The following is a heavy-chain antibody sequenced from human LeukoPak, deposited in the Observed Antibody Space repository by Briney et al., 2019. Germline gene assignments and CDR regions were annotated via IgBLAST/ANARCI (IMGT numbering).Heavy chain of an antibody. CDR2: IRSKAYGGTT. V-gene: IGHV3-49*03. J-gene: IGHJ3*01. CDR3: TRVGIIAVTGRYAFDV. D-gene: IGHD6-19*01. Sequence: GGSLRLSCTASGLTFGDYGMSWFRQAPGKGLEWVGFIRSKAYGGTTEYAASVKARFTISRDDSKSIAYLQMNSLKSEDTAMYYCTRVGIIAVTGRYAFDVWGQGTMVTVSS. CDR1: GLTFGDYG.